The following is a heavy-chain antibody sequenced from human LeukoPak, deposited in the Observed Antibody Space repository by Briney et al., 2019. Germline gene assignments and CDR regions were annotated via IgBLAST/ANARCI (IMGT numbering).Heavy chain of an antibody. D-gene: IGHD3-22*01. CDR1: GFTFSSYE. CDR3: ARGYRIKYYYDSSGYYYFDY. CDR2: INHSGST. J-gene: IGHJ4*02. V-gene: IGHV4-34*01. Sequence: GSLRLSCAASGFTFSSYEMNWVRQPPGKGLEWIGEINHSGSTNYNPSLKSRVTISVDTSKNQFSLKLSSVTAADTAVYYCARGYRIKYYYDSSGYYYFDYWGQGTLVTVSS.